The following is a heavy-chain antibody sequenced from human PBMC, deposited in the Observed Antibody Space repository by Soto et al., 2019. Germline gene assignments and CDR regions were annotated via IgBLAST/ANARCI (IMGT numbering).Heavy chain of an antibody. CDR1: GFTFDDYA. D-gene: IGHD4-17*01. J-gene: IGHJ4*02. CDR2: ISWNSGSI. V-gene: IGHV3-9*01. CDR3: AKDTLAWGVTTLVPFDY. Sequence: EVQLVESGGGLVQPGRSLRLSCAASGFTFDDYAMHWVRQAPGKGLEWVSGISWNSGSIGYADSVKGRFTISRDNDKNSLYLQMNSLRAEDTALYYCAKDTLAWGVTTLVPFDYWGQGTLVTVSS.